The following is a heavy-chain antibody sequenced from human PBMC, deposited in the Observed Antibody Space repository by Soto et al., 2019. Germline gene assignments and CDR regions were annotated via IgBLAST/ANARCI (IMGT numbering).Heavy chain of an antibody. CDR2: IYYSGST. J-gene: IGHJ6*02. V-gene: IGHV4-31*03. D-gene: IGHD3-16*01. CDR1: GGSISSGGYY. CDR3: ARDKEDTASIWGYGMDV. Sequence: SETLSLTCTVSGGSISSGGYYWSWIRQHPGKGLEWIGYIYYSGSTYYNPSLKSRVTISVDTSKNQFSLKLSSVTAADTAVYYCARDKEDTASIWGYGMDVWGQGTTVTVSS.